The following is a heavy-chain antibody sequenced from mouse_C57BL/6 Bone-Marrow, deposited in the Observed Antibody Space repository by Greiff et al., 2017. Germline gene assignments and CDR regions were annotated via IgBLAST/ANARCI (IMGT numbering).Heavy chain of an antibody. J-gene: IGHJ1*03. D-gene: IGHD2-4*01. V-gene: IGHV1-64*01. CDR3: ARFPYDYDEDWYFDV. CDR2: IHPNSGST. CDR1: GYTFTSYW. Sequence: QVQLQQPGAELVKPGASVKLSCKASGYTFTSYWMHWVKQRPGQGLEWIGMIHPNSGSTNYNEKFKSKATLTVDKSSSTAYMQLSSLTTEDSAIYYCARFPYDYDEDWYFDVWGTGTTVTVSS.